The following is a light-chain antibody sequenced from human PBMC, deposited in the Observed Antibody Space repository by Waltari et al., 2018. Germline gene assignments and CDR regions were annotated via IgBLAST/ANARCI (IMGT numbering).Light chain of an antibody. Sequence: DIQLTQSPSFLSASVGDRVTFTCRASRDLRKYLAWYQPKSGKAPKLLIVAASTLQSGVPSRFSGSGSGTEFTLTISSLQPEDLATYYCQQPPGTFGGGTKVEIK. CDR1: RDLRKY. CDR3: QQPPGT. J-gene: IGKJ4*01. V-gene: IGKV1-9*01. CDR2: AAS.